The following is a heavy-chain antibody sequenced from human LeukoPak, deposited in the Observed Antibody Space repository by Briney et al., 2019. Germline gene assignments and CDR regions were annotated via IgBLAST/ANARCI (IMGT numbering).Heavy chain of an antibody. J-gene: IGHJ5*02. Sequence: PSETLSLTCAVSGGSISSNNWWGWVRQPPGKGLEWIGEIYHSGSPNYNPSLKSRVTISVDKSRNHFSLNLSSVTAADTAVYYCARGPPRDDFWSGYTNWFDPWGQGTLVTVSS. CDR2: IYHSGSP. D-gene: IGHD3-3*01. CDR3: ARGPPRDDFWSGYTNWFDP. CDR1: GGSISSNNW. V-gene: IGHV4-4*02.